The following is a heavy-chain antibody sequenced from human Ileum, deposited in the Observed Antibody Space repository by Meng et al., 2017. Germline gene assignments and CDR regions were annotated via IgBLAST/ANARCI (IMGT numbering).Heavy chain of an antibody. CDR3: AREKDFTTGYFDY. V-gene: IGHV3-48*03. CDR2: ISTSGDSM. D-gene: IGHD1-1*01. Sequence: GESLKISCAASGLTFSSYEMNWVRQAPGKGLEWISHISTSGDSMHYADSVKGRFTISRDNAKNSLYLQMNSLRADDTAVYYCAREKDFTTGYFDYWGQGTLVTVSS. J-gene: IGHJ4*02. CDR1: GLTFSSYE.